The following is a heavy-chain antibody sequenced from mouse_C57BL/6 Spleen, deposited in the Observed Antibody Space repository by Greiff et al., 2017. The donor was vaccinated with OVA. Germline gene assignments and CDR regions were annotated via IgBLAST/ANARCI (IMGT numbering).Heavy chain of an antibody. V-gene: IGHV5-4*03. J-gene: IGHJ4*01. D-gene: IGHD1-1*01. CDR2: ISDGGSYT. CDR1: GFTFSSYA. CDR3: ARGGSSYGAMDY. Sequence: EVMLVEPGGGLVKPGGSLKLSCAASGFTFSSYAMSWVRQTPEKRLEWVATISDGGSYTYYPDKVKGRFTISRDNAKNNLYLQMSHLKSEDTAMYYCARGGSSYGAMDYWGQGTSVTVSS.